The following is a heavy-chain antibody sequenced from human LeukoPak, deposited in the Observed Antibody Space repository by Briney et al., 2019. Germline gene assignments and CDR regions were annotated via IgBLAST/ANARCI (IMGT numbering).Heavy chain of an antibody. CDR2: IYNSGSSGST. D-gene: IGHD3-22*01. CDR3: ARDYYDSSGFGAFDI. J-gene: IGHJ3*02. Sequence: SETLSLTCTVSGVSVSSYYWNWIRQPPGKGLEWIAYIYNSGSSGSTNYNPSLKSRVTISVDTSKNQVSLKLSSVTAADTAVYYCARDYYDSSGFGAFDIWGQGTMVTVSS. V-gene: IGHV4-4*08. CDR1: GVSVSSYY.